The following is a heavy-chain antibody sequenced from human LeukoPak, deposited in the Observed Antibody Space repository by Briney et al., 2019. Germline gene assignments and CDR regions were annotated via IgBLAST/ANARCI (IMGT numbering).Heavy chain of an antibody. V-gene: IGHV4-34*01. J-gene: IGHJ4*02. Sequence: SETLSLTCAVYGGSFSGYYWSWIRQPPGKGLEWIGEINHSGSTNYNPSLKSRVTISVDTSKNQSSLKLSSVTAADTAVYYCARRYSSRNFDYWGQGTLVTVSS. CDR1: GGSFSGYY. D-gene: IGHD6-13*01. CDR3: ARRYSSRNFDY. CDR2: INHSGST.